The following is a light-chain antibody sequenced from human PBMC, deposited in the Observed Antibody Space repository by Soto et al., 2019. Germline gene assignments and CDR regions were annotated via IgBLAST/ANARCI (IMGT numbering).Light chain of an antibody. J-gene: IGKJ1*01. Sequence: EIVMTQSPATLSVSPGERATLSCRASQSVSSNLAWYQQKPGQAPRLLIYGTSTRATGIPARFSGSGSGTEFTLTISSLQSEDFAVYYCQQYNKRPPAWTFGQGTKVDI. CDR3: QQYNKRPPAWT. CDR2: GTS. CDR1: QSVSSN. V-gene: IGKV3-15*01.